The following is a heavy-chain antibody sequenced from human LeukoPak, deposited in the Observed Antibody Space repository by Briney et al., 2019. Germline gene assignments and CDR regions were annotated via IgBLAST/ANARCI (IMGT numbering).Heavy chain of an antibody. Sequence: GGSLRLSCVASGFTFSSYGMHWVRQAPGKGLEWGAVISYDGSNKFYADSVKGRFTISRDNFKNPLYLQMNSLRAEDTAVYYCAKDGRSLLRYFDWLCSFDNWGQGTLVTVSS. V-gene: IGHV3-30*18. CDR1: GFTFSSYG. D-gene: IGHD3-9*01. CDR2: ISYDGSNK. J-gene: IGHJ4*02. CDR3: AKDGRSLLRYFDWLCSFDN.